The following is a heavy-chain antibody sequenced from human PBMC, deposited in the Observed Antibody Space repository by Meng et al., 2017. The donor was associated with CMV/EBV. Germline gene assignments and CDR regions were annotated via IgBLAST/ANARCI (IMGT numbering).Heavy chain of an antibody. CDR3: ATRLVPATEYNWFDP. Sequence: FYGGSFSGYYWSWIRQPPGKGLEWIGEINHSGSTNYNPSLKSRVTISVDTSKNRFSLKLSSVTAADTAVYYCATRLVPATEYNWFDPWGQGTLVTVSS. J-gene: IGHJ5*02. CDR1: GGSFSGYY. CDR2: INHSGST. V-gene: IGHV4-34*01. D-gene: IGHD2-2*01.